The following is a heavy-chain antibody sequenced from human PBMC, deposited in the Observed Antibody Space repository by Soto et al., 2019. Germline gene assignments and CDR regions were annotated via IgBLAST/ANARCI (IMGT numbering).Heavy chain of an antibody. CDR2: VSGSGGST. D-gene: IGHD1-20*01. J-gene: IGHJ4*02. CDR1: GFTFSSYA. CDR3: AKPPDYNWNDE. Sequence: GGSLRLSCAASGFTFSSYAMSWVRQAPGKGLEWISAVSGSGGSTYYADSVKGRFTISRDNSKDTLYLQMNNLRAEDTAVYYCAKPPDYNWNDEWGQGTLVTVSS. V-gene: IGHV3-23*01.